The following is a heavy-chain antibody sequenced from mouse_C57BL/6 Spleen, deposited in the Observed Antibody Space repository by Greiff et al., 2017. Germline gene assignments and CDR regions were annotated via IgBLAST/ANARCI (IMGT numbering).Heavy chain of an antibody. CDR3: ARGDYGSSYSWYFDV. Sequence: QVQLKQSGAELARPGASVKLSCKASGYTFTSYGISWVKQRTGQGLEWIGEIYPRSGNTYFNEKFKGKDTLTADKSSSTAYMELRSLTSEDSAVYFCARGDYGSSYSWYFDVWGTGTTVTVSS. CDR1: GYTFTSYG. CDR2: IYPRSGNT. J-gene: IGHJ1*03. V-gene: IGHV1-81*01. D-gene: IGHD1-1*01.